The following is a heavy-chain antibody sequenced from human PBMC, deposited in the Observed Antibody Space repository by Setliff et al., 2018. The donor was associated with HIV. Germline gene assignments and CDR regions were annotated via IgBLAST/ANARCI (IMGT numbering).Heavy chain of an antibody. CDR3: AKDKGYSYARGGRGNWFDP. D-gene: IGHD5-18*01. J-gene: IGHJ5*02. CDR1: GFTFSSYG. V-gene: IGHV3-9*01. CDR2: ISWNSGSI. Sequence: LSLTCAASGFTFSSYGMHWVRQAPGKGLEWVSGISWNSGSIGYADSVKGRFTISRDNAKNSLYLQMNSLRAEDTALYYCAKDKGYSYARGGRGNWFDPWGQGTLVTVSS.